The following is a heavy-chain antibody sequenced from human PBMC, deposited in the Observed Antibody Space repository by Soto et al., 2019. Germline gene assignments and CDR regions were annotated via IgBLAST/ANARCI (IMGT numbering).Heavy chain of an antibody. CDR3: ATAVRGSAWSY. Sequence: EVKLEESGGGLFQTGGSLRLSCAVSGFTYSAYWMRWVRQSPGWGLEGVANIKDDGSQTYYVDSVRGRFTTSRDNGQNSLYLHMNSLRAEDTAVYYCATAVRGSAWSYCGQGTLVTVSS. V-gene: IGHV3-7*01. D-gene: IGHD6-19*01. J-gene: IGHJ4*02. CDR1: GFTYSAYW. CDR2: IKDDGSQT.